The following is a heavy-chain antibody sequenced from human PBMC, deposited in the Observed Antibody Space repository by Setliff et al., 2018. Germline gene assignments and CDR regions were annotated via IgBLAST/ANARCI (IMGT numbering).Heavy chain of an antibody. Sequence: PSETLSLTCAVYGESFSGYFWSWIRQTPEKGLEWIGEISHSGNTNYNPSFKSRVTISIDTSKNQFSLNLSSVTAADTAVYYCARVLGYNGYGNYYIYYFMDVWGKGTTVTVSS. CDR1: GESFSGYF. J-gene: IGHJ6*03. V-gene: IGHV4-34*01. CDR2: ISHSGNT. D-gene: IGHD5-12*01. CDR3: ARVLGYNGYGNYYIYYFMDV.